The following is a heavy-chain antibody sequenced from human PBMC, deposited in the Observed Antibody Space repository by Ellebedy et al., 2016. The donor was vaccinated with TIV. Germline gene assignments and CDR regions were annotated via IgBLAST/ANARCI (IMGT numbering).Heavy chain of an antibody. V-gene: IGHV4-34*01. CDR1: GGSFSGYS. Sequence: SQTLSLTCAVYGGSFSGYSWSWIRQPPGKGLEWIGEINHSGSTSYNPSLKSRVIISVDTSKNQFSLKLSSVTAADTAVYYCARVVVPAAMLLYYYYAMDVWGQGTTVTVSS. D-gene: IGHD2-2*01. CDR2: INHSGST. CDR3: ARVVVPAAMLLYYYYAMDV. J-gene: IGHJ6*02.